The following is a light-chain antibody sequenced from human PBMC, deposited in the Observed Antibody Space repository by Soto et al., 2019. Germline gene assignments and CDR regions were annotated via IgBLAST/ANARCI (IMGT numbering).Light chain of an antibody. J-gene: IGKJ1*01. V-gene: IGKV3-20*01. CDR3: QQYGSQTRT. Sequence: IVLTQSPGTLSLSPVERVTLSCRASQSVSSGYLSWYQQKPGQAPRLLLYGASSRATGIPDRFSGSGSGTDLTLTISRLEPEDFAVYYCQQYGSQTRTFGKGTKVDIK. CDR1: QSVSSGY. CDR2: GAS.